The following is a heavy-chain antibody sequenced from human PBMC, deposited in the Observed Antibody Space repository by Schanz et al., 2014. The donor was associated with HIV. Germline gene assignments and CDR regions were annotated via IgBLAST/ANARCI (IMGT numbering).Heavy chain of an antibody. V-gene: IGHV3-9*01. J-gene: IGHJ6*02. Sequence: EVQLLESGGRLVQPGGSLRLSCVASGFTFSTYAMSWVRQAPGKGLEWVSGMSWNRRRIGYGDAVKGRFTISRDNANNFVYLEMNGLRVEDTALYYCAKGIMGATEYYYGMDVWGQGTMVTVSS. CDR2: MSWNRRRI. CDR3: AKGIMGATEYYYGMDV. CDR1: GFTFSTYA. D-gene: IGHD1-26*01.